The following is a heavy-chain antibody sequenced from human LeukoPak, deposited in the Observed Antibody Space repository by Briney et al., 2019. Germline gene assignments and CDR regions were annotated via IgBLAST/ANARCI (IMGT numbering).Heavy chain of an antibody. CDR2: IYYSGST. CDR1: GGSISSSSYY. D-gene: IGHD2-2*01. Sequence: SETLSLTCTVSGGSISSSSYYWGWIRQPPGKGLEWIGSIYYSGSTYYNPSLKSRVTISVDTSKNQFSLKLSSVTAADTAVYYCARQVVVPLADYWGQGTLVTVS. V-gene: IGHV4-39*01. CDR3: ARQVVVPLADY. J-gene: IGHJ4*02.